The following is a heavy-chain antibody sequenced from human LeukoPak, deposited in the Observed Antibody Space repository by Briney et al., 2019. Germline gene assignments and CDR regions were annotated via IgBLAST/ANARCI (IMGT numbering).Heavy chain of an antibody. V-gene: IGHV4-4*07. J-gene: IGHJ4*02. Sequence: SETLSLTCTVSGGSISRYYWSWIRQPAGKGLEWIGRIYNSGRTNYNPSLKSRVTMSVDTSKNQFSLKLSSVTAADTAVYYCARMRTGTGELDYWGQGTLVTVSS. D-gene: IGHD1-7*01. CDR1: GGSISRYY. CDR3: ARMRTGTGELDY. CDR2: IYNSGRT.